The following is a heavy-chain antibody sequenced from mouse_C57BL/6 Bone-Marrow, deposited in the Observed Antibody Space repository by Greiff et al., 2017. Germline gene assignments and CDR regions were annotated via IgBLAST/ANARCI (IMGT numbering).Heavy chain of an antibody. D-gene: IGHD3-2*02. CDR2: ITHSGET. V-gene: IGHV12-3*01. CDR1: GFPITSGYY. J-gene: IGHJ1*03. CDR3: AGDSSGRYFDV. Sequence: VKLQESGPGLVKPSQSLFLTCSITGFPITSGYYWIWIRQSPGKPLEWMGYITHSGETFYNPSLQSPISITRETSKNQFFLQLNSLTTEDTAMYYCAGDSSGRYFDVWGTGTTVTVSS.